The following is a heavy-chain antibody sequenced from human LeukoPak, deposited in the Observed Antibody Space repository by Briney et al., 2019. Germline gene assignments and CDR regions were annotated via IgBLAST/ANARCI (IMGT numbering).Heavy chain of an antibody. D-gene: IGHD6-19*01. CDR3: AREGVAVAGKGFDYYYGMDV. CDR2: IYYSGST. CDR1: GGSISSGGYY. Sequence: PSETLSLTCTVSGGSISSGGYYWSWIRPHPGKGLEWIGYIYYSGSTYYNPSLKSRVTISVDTSKNQISLKLSSVTAADTAVYYCAREGVAVAGKGFDYYYGMDVWGQGTTVTVSS. V-gene: IGHV4-31*03. J-gene: IGHJ6*02.